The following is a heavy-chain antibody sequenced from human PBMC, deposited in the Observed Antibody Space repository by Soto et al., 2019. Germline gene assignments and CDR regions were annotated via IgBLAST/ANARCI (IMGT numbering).Heavy chain of an antibody. D-gene: IGHD5-12*01. J-gene: IGHJ4*02. Sequence: PGGSLRLSCAASGFTFSSHGMHWVRQAPGKGLEWAALISPDGSKTYYADSVKGRFTISRDNSENTLYLHMNSLRAEDTAVYYCARDLGTLAIVFHYWGQGSLVTVSS. CDR2: ISPDGSKT. CDR3: ARDLGTLAIVFHY. V-gene: IGHV3-30*03. CDR1: GFTFSSHG.